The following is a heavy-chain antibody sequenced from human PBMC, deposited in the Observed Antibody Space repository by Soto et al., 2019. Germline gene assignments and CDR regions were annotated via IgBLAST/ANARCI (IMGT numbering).Heavy chain of an antibody. J-gene: IGHJ4*02. D-gene: IGHD5-12*01. CDR1: GGSISSGDYY. CDR3: AREGGAGESGYGYFDY. CDR2: IYYSGST. V-gene: IGHV4-30-4*01. Sequence: LCGGSISSGDYYWSWIRQPPGKGLEWIGYIYYSGSTYYNPSLKSRVTISVDTSKNQFSLKLSSVTAADTAVYYCAREGGAGESGYGYFDYWGQGTLVTVSS.